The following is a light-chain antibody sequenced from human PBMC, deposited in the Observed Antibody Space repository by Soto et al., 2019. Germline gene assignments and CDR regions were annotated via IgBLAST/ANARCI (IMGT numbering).Light chain of an antibody. CDR3: QQYYSTPIT. Sequence: DIVMTQSPDSLAVSLGERATINCKSSQSVLYSSNDKDYLAWYQQEPGQPPKLLIYWASTRESGVPDRFRGSGSGTDFTLTISSLQAEDVGVYYCQQYYSTPITFGGGTKVEIK. V-gene: IGKV4-1*01. CDR1: QSVLYSSNDKDY. CDR2: WAS. J-gene: IGKJ4*01.